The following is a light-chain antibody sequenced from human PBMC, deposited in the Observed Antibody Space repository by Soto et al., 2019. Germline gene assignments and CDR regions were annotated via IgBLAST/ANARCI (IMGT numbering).Light chain of an antibody. V-gene: IGLV1-44*01. CDR2: GNR. CDR1: SSNIGSNT. CDR3: QAYDYSLTASV. J-gene: IGLJ3*02. Sequence: QSVLTQPPSASGTPGQTVTISCSGSSSNIGSNTVSWYQQLPGAAPKLVIFGNRNRPSGVPERFSGSKSGTSASLAITGLQAEDEADYYCQAYDYSLTASVFGGGTKLTVL.